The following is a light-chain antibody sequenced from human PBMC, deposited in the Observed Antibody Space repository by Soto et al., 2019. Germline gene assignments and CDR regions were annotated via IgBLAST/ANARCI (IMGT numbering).Light chain of an antibody. J-gene: IGLJ1*01. V-gene: IGLV2-14*01. CDR2: DVS. CDR1: SSDVGGYND. Sequence: QSALTQPASVSGAPGQSITISCTGTSSDVGGYNDVSWYQQQPGKAPKLMIYDVSNRPSGVSNRFSGSKSGNTASLTISGRQAEDEADYYCRSYTSSSTRDVFGTGTKLTVL. CDR3: RSYTSSSTRDV.